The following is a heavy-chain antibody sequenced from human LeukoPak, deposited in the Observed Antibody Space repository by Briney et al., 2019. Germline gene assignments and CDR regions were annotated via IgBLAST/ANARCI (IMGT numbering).Heavy chain of an antibody. CDR1: GFTFSSYG. V-gene: IGHV3-33*01. D-gene: IGHD3-22*01. CDR2: IWYDGSNK. Sequence: GGSLRLSCAASGFTFSSYGMHWVRQAPGKGLEWVAVIWYDGSNKYYADSVKGRFTISRDNSKNTLYLQMNSLRAEDTAVYYCARDYGDYYDSSGYPSYFDCWGQGTLVTVSS. J-gene: IGHJ4*02. CDR3: ARDYGDYYDSSGYPSYFDC.